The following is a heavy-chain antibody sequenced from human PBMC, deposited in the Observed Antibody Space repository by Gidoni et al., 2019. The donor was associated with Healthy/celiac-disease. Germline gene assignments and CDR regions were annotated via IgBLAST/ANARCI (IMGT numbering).Heavy chain of an antibody. D-gene: IGHD3-9*01. J-gene: IGHJ6*02. CDR1: GGSISSYY. Sequence: QVQLQESGPGLVKPSETLSLTCTVAGGSISSYYWSWIRQPPGKGLEWIGYIYYSGSTNYNPSLKSRVTISVDTSKNQFSLKLSSVTAADTAVYYCASNSDILTGYYRRVYYGMDVWGQGTTVTVSS. CDR2: IYYSGST. CDR3: ASNSDILTGYYRRVYYGMDV. V-gene: IGHV4-59*01.